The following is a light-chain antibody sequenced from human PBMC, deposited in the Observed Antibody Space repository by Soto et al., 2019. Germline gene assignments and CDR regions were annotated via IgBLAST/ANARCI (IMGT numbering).Light chain of an antibody. CDR3: AAWDDSLSGVL. CDR2: RNN. Sequence: VLTQPPSASGAPGQRVTISCSGSSSNIGSNYVYWYQQLPGTAPKLLIYRNNQRRSGVPDRFSGSKSGTSVSLAISGLRSEDEANYYCAAWDDSLSGVLFGGGTK. CDR1: SSNIGSNY. J-gene: IGLJ2*01. V-gene: IGLV1-47*01.